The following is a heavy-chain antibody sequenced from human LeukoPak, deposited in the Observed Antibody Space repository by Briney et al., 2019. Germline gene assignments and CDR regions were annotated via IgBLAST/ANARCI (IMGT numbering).Heavy chain of an antibody. V-gene: IGHV4-34*01. CDR2: INHSGST. CDR1: GGSFSGYY. D-gene: IGHD4-17*01. J-gene: IGHJ6*04. CDR3: ARYGHYYYGMDV. Sequence: PSETLSLTCAVYGGSFSGYYWGWIRQPPGKGLEWIGEINHSGSTNYNPSLKSRVTISVDTSKNQFSLKLSSVTAADTAVYYCARYGHYYYGMDVWGKGTTVTVSS.